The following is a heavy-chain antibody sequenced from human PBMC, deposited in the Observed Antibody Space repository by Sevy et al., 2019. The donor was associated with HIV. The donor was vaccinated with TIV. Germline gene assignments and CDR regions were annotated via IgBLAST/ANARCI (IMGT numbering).Heavy chain of an antibody. CDR3: AGNDLGKAAVGPYVESVYFQH. J-gene: IGHJ1*01. D-gene: IGHD6-13*01. CDR1: GASFRNFY. Sequence: SETLSLTCAVYGASFRNFYWSWIRQSPGKGLEWIGEIHHSGSTNFNPSLESRVTMSEDKSKSQFSLKLRSVTAADTAVYFCAGNDLGKAAVGPYVESVYFQHWGQGTLVTVSS. V-gene: IGHV4-34*01. CDR2: IHHSGST.